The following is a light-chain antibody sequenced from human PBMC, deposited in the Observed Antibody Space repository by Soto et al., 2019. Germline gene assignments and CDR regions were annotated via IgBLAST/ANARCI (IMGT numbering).Light chain of an antibody. V-gene: IGLV1-44*01. J-gene: IGLJ3*02. CDR2: ANN. Sequence: QSVVTQPPSASGAPGQEVTISCSGSSSNIGNNIVNWYRHVPGTAPKLLIFANNHRPSGVPDRLSASKSGTSASLAISGLQSEDEADYYCATWDDSLNSVMFGGGTQLTVL. CDR3: ATWDDSLNSVM. CDR1: SSNIGNNI.